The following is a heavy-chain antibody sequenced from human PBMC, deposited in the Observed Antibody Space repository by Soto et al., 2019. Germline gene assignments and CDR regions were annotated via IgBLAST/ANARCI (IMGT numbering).Heavy chain of an antibody. V-gene: IGHV3-11*01. Sequence: QVLLVESGGGLVKPGGSLRLSCAASGFTFSDSYMSWIRQAPGKGLEWVSYINSSSATSNYADSVRGRFTISRDNAKNSLYLQMNSLRAEDTAVYYCARDNGGSFDYWGQGTLVTVSS. CDR2: INSSSATS. D-gene: IGHD2-8*01. J-gene: IGHJ4*02. CDR1: GFTFSDSY. CDR3: ARDNGGSFDY.